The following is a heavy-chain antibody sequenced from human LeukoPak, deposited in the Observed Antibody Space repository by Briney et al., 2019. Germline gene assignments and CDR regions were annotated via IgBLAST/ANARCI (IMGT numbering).Heavy chain of an antibody. CDR3: ARVIPDTVTTLVDL. CDR1: GYTFTSYG. J-gene: IGHJ3*01. CDR2: ISAYNGNT. V-gene: IGHV1-18*01. D-gene: IGHD4-17*01. Sequence: ASVKVSCKASGYTFTSYGITWVRQAPGQGLEWMGWISAYNGNTNYAQKFQGRVTMTTDTSTSTAYMELRSLRSDDTAVYYCARVIPDTVTTLVDLWGQGTMVTVSS.